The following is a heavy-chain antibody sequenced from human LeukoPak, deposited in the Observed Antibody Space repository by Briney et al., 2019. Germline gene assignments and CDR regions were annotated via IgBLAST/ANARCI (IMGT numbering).Heavy chain of an antibody. CDR1: GGSISSYY. J-gene: IGHJ4*02. CDR2: INHSGST. CDR3: ARERPSYYDILTGYYPRSLPYYFDY. D-gene: IGHD3-9*01. Sequence: SETLSLTCTISGGSISSYYWSWIRQPPGKGLEWIGEINHSGSTNYNPSLKSRVTISVDTSKNQFSLKLSSVTAADTAVYYCARERPSYYDILTGYYPRSLPYYFDYWGQGTLVTVSS. V-gene: IGHV4-34*01.